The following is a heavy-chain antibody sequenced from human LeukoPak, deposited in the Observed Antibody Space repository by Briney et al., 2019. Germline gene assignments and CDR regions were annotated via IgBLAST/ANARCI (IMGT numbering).Heavy chain of an antibody. CDR1: GFTFSDYW. D-gene: IGHD5-18*01. CDR2: IKQDGSDK. J-gene: IGHJ6*02. CDR3: ARGEFAWIQGSYGMNV. Sequence: GGSLRLSCAASGFTFSDYWMSWVRQAPGKGPEWVANIKQDGSDKYYVDSVKGRFTISRDNAKNALYLQMNSLRAEDTAVYYCARGEFAWIQGSYGMNVWGQGTTVTVSS. V-gene: IGHV3-7*01.